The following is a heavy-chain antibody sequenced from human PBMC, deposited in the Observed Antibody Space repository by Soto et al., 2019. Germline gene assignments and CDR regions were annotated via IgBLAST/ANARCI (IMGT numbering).Heavy chain of an antibody. V-gene: IGHV3-66*01. CDR2: ISSARST. J-gene: IGHJ4*02. CDR3: ARAYLAGPDY. CDR1: GFTVSSNY. Sequence: DVQLVESGGGLVQPGGSLRLSCAASGFTVSSNYMNWVRQAPGEGLEWVSVISSARSTYYADSVKGRFTISRDNSKNTLYLQMNSLSVEDTAVYYCARAYLAGPDYWGQGTLVTVSS. D-gene: IGHD3-10*01.